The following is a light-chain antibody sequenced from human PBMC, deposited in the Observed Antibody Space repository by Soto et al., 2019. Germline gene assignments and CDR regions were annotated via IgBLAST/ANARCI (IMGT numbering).Light chain of an antibody. CDR3: MQGTHWPRT. CDR2: KVS. CDR1: QSLVSSDGNTF. Sequence: DVVMTQSPLSLPVTLGQPASISCRSSQSLVSSDGNTFLNWFHQMPGQSPRRLIYKVSNRDSGVPDRFGGSGSGTDFTLKISTVEADDVGLYYCMQGTHWPRTFGQGTKVEIK. V-gene: IGKV2-30*01. J-gene: IGKJ1*01.